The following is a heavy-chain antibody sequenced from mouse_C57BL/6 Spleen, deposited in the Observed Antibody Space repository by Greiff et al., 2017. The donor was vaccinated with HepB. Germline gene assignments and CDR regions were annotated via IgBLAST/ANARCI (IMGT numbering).Heavy chain of an antibody. J-gene: IGHJ3*01. D-gene: IGHD1-1*01. Sequence: QVQLKQSGAELARPGASVKMSCKASGYTFTSYTMHWVKQRPGQGLEWIGYINPSSGYTKYNQKFKDKATLTADKSSSTAYMQLSSLTSEDSAVYYCAREKDYYGSSYLFAYWGQGTLVTVSA. CDR1: GYTFTSYT. V-gene: IGHV1-4*01. CDR2: INPSSGYT. CDR3: AREKDYYGSSYLFAY.